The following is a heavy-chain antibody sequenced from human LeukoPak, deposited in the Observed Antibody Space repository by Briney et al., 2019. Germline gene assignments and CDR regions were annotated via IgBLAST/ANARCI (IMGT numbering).Heavy chain of an antibody. CDR3: ARRPRNSETYDGPSGLDY. J-gene: IGHJ4*02. V-gene: IGHV4-34*01. CDR2: ISHSGNT. CDR1: VESLSGYY. D-gene: IGHD1-26*01. Sequence: SETLSLTCAVYVESLSGYYWSWIRQPPGKGLEWIGEISHSGNTNFNPSLKSRVDISIDASKNQFPLKLTSVTAADTAVYYCARRPRNSETYDGPSGLDYWGQGTLVTVSS.